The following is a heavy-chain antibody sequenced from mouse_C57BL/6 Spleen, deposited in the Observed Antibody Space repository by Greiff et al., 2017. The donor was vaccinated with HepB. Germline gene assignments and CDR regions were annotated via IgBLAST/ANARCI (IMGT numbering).Heavy chain of an antibody. D-gene: IGHD2-1*01. CDR1: GYTFTSYW. J-gene: IGHJ2*01. CDR3: AREHIYYGNYPDY. V-gene: IGHV1-50*01. CDR2: IDPSDSYT. Sequence: QVQLQQPGAELVKPGASVKLSCKASGYTFTSYWMQWVKQRPGQGLEWIGEIDPSDSYTNYNQKFKGKATLTVDTSSSTAYMQLSSLTSEDSAVYYCAREHIYYGNYPDYWGQGTTLTVSA.